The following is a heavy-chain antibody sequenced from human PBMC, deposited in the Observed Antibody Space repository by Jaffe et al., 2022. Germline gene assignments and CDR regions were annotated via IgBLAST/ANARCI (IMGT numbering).Heavy chain of an antibody. CDR1: GYSFSTYW. CDR3: ARGHIYYHDYYMDV. CDR2: IYPGDSDT. J-gene: IGHJ6*03. Sequence: EVQLVQSGAEVKKPGESLKISCRASGYSFSTYWIGWVRQTPEKGLEWMGVIYPGDSDTKYSPSFQGQVTISADTSISTVDLQWHSLKASDTATYYCARGHIYYHDYYMDVWGKGTTVTVSS. D-gene: IGHD3-10*01. V-gene: IGHV5-51*03.